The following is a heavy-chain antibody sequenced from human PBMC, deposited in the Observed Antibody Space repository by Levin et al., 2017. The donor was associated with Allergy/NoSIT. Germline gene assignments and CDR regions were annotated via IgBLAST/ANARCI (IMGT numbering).Heavy chain of an antibody. Sequence: SETLSLTCTVSGGSISSSSYYWGWIRQPPGKGLEWIGSIYYSGSTYYNPSLKSRVTISVDTSKNQFSLKLSSVTAADTAVYYCARFYSGSPGGFDYWGQGTLVTVSS. J-gene: IGHJ4*02. CDR1: GGSISSSSYY. CDR2: IYYSGST. D-gene: IGHD1-26*01. CDR3: ARFYSGSPGGFDY. V-gene: IGHV4-39*01.